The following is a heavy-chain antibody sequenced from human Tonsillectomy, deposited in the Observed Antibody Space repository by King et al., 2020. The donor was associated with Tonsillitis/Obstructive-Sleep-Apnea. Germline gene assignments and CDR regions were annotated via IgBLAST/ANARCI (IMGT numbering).Heavy chain of an antibody. CDR2: IYWDDDK. CDR3: ALGDVVPDAFNWFDP. CDR1: GFSLSTSGVG. Sequence: ITLKESGPTLVKPTQTLTLTCTFSGFSLSTSGVGVGWIRQPPGKALEWLALIYWDDDKSYSPSLKSRLTITKDTTKNQVVLTMTNMDPVDTATYYCALGDVVPDAFNWFDPWGQGTLVTVSS. V-gene: IGHV2-5*02. D-gene: IGHD2-2*01. J-gene: IGHJ5*02.